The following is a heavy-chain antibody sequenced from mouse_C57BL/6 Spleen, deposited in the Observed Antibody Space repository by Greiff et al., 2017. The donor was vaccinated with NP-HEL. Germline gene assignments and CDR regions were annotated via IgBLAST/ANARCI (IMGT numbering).Heavy chain of an antibody. V-gene: IGHV1-39*01. D-gene: IGHD1-1*01. CDR2: INPNYGTT. CDR1: GYSFTDYN. Sequence: VQLQQSGPELVKPGASVKISCKASGYSFTDYNMNWVKQSNGKSLEWIGVINPNYGTTSYNQKFKGKATLTVDQSSSTAYMQLNSLTSEDSAVYYCAPSRVVATRYYFDYWGQGTTLTVSS. J-gene: IGHJ2*01. CDR3: APSRVVATRYYFDY.